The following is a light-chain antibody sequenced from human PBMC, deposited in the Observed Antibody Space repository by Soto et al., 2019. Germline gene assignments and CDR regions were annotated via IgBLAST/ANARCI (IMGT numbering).Light chain of an antibody. Sequence: QSVLTQPPSASGTPGQRVTISCSGSSSNIGSNYVYWYQQRAGTAPKLLTHGNNHRPSGVPDRFSGSKSGTSASLAISGLQPEDEADYCCAAWDDSLNEYVFGDGTKVTVL. CDR3: AAWDDSLNEYV. CDR2: GNN. J-gene: IGLJ1*01. V-gene: IGLV1-44*01. CDR1: SSNIGSNY.